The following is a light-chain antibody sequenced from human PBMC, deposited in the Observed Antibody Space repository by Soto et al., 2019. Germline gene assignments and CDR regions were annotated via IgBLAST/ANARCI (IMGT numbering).Light chain of an antibody. V-gene: IGLV2-8*01. Sequence: QSVLTQPASLSGSPGQSITISCTGTSSDIGAYDYVSWFQQHPGKAPKLMISEVNNRPSGVPDRFSGSKSGNTASLTVSGLQAEDEADYYCSSHAGSNNDVFGTGTKVTVL. J-gene: IGLJ1*01. CDR1: SSDIGAYDY. CDR2: EVN. CDR3: SSHAGSNNDV.